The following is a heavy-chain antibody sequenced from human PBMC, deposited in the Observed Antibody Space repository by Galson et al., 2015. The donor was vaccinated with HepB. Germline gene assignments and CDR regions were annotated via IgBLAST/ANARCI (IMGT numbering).Heavy chain of an antibody. D-gene: IGHD3-16*02. V-gene: IGHV7-4-1*02. CDR2: INTNTGNP. CDR1: GYTFTSYA. CDR3: ARDSAHDYIWGSYLNP. J-gene: IGHJ5*02. Sequence: SVKVSCKASGYTFTSYAMNWVRQAPGQGLEWMGWINTNTGNPTYAQGFTGRFVFSLDTSVSTAYLQISSLKAEDTAVYYCARDSAHDYIWGSYLNPWGQGTLVTVSS.